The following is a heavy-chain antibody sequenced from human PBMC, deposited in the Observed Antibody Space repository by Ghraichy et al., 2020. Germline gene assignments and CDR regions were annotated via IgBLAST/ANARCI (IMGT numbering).Heavy chain of an antibody. CDR3: ARHGETGVLYDFWSGYHPYFDY. Sequence: SETLSLTCTVSGGSISSSSYYWGWIRQPPGKGLEWIGSIYYSGSTYYNPSLKSRVTISVDTSKNQFSLKLSSVTAADTAVYYCARHGETGVLYDFWSGYHPYFDYWGQGTLVTVSS. J-gene: IGHJ4*02. CDR1: GGSISSSSYY. CDR2: IYYSGST. V-gene: IGHV4-39*01. D-gene: IGHD3-3*01.